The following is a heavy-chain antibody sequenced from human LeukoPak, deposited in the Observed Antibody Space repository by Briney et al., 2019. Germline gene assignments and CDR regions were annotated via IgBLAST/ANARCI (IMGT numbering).Heavy chain of an antibody. Sequence: SVKVSCKASGGTFSSYAISWVRQAPGQGLEWMGRIIPILGIANYAQKFQGRVTITADKSTSTAYMELSSLRSEDTAVYYCARGAGKWELLPFDPWGQGTLVTVSS. J-gene: IGHJ5*02. CDR2: IIPILGIA. V-gene: IGHV1-69*04. D-gene: IGHD1-26*01. CDR1: GGTFSSYA. CDR3: ARGAGKWELLPFDP.